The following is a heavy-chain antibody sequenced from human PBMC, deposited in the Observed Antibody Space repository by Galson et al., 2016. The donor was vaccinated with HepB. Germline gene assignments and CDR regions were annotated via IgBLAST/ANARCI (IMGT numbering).Heavy chain of an antibody. J-gene: IGHJ2*01. CDR3: ARGSEILTGYYAY. V-gene: IGHV1-69*13. D-gene: IGHD3-9*01. CDR1: GGTFNTYA. Sequence: SVKVSCKASGGTFNTYAISWVRQAPGQGLEWMGGIIPMLGTATYAQKFQGRVTITADESTSTACMDLSSLRSEDTALYYCARGSEILTGYYAYWGRGTLVTVSS. CDR2: IIPMLGTA.